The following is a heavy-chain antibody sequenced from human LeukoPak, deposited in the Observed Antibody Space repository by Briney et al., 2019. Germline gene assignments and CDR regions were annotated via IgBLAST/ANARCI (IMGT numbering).Heavy chain of an antibody. J-gene: IGHJ4*02. Sequence: GGSLRLSCAASGFTFSDYYMSWIRQAPGKGLEWVAFIRYDGSNKYYADSVKGRFTISRDNSKNTLYLQMNSLRAEDTAVYYCAKDAVEYDYVWGSYRYTGGYFDYWGQGTLVTVSS. CDR1: GFTFSDYY. V-gene: IGHV3-30*02. CDR2: IRYDGSNK. D-gene: IGHD3-16*02. CDR3: AKDAVEYDYVWGSYRYTGGYFDY.